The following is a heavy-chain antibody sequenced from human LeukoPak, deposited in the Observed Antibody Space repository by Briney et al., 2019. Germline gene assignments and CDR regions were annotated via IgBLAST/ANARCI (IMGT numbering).Heavy chain of an antibody. D-gene: IGHD5-18*01. CDR1: GGSFSGYY. CDR3: ARVGYSYVINDWSRTGLGAYPTKYYYHMDV. CDR2: INHSGST. J-gene: IGHJ6*03. V-gene: IGHV4-34*01. Sequence: SETLSLTCAVYGGSFSGYYWSWIRQPPGKGLEWIGEINHSGSTNYNPALKSRVTISGDTSKNQFSLKLSSVTAADTAVYFCARVGYSYVINDWSRTGLGAYPTKYYYHMDVWGKGTTVTVSS.